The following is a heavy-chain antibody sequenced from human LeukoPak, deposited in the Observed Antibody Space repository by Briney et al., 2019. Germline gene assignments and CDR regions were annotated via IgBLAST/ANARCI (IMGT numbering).Heavy chain of an antibody. CDR1: GFTFSSYW. V-gene: IGHV3-74*01. J-gene: IGHJ4*02. D-gene: IGHD4-23*01. Sequence: GGSLRLSCAASGFTFSSYWMHWVRQAPGKGLVWVSRINSDGSSTSYADSVKGRFTISRDNAKNTLYLQMNSLRAEDTAVYYCARVRGYYGGNSLGYWGQGTLVTVSS. CDR2: INSDGSST. CDR3: ARVRGYYGGNSLGY.